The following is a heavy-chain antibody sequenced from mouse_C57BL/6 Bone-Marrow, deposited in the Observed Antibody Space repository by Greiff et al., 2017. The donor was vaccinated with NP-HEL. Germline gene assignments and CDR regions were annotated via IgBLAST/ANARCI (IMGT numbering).Heavy chain of an antibody. CDR2: ISSGSSTI. J-gene: IGHJ4*01. D-gene: IGHD1-1*01. Sequence: EVKLMESGGGLVKPGGSLKLSCAASGFTFSDSGMHWVRQAPEKGLEWVAYISSGSSTIYYADTVKGRFTISRDNAKNTLFLQMTSLRSGDTAMYYCARGFITRDYWGQGTSVTVSS. CDR1: GFTFSDSG. V-gene: IGHV5-17*01. CDR3: ARGFITRDY.